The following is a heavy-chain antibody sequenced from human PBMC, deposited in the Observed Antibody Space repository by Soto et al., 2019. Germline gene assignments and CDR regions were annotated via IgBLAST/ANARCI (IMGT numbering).Heavy chain of an antibody. CDR3: ARVYSASVKFDH. V-gene: IGHV4-31*03. D-gene: IGHD6-13*01. Sequence: PSETLSLTCIVSGGSISSGAYYWSWIRQHPGKGLEWIGYINFRGTTYYNPSLQSRVNISVDTSKNQFSLKLSSMTAADTAVYFCARVYSASVKFDHWGQGTPVTVSS. CDR1: GGSISSGAYY. CDR2: INFRGTT. J-gene: IGHJ4*02.